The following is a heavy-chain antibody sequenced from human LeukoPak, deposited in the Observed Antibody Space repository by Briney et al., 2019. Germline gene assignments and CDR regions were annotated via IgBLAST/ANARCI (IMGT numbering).Heavy chain of an antibody. V-gene: IGHV1-2*02. CDR3: ARTLPRITMVRGVIGGYYMDV. J-gene: IGHJ6*03. Sequence: ASVKGSCKASGYTFTGYYMHWVRQAPGQGLEWMGWINPNSGGTNYAQKFQGRVTMTRDTSISTAYMELSRLRSDDTAVYYCARTLPRITMVRGVIGGYYMDVWGKGTTVTVSS. CDR2: INPNSGGT. D-gene: IGHD3-10*01. CDR1: GYTFTGYY.